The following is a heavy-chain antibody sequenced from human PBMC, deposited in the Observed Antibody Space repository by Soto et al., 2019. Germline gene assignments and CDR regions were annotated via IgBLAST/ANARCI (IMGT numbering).Heavy chain of an antibody. D-gene: IGHD2-15*01. Sequence: SGPTLVNPTQTLTLTCTFSGFSLSTSGVGVGWIRQPPGKALEWLALIYWDDDKRYSPSLKSRITITKDTSKNQVVLTMTNMDPVDTATYYGAHSGHCSGGSCYLYDYWGQGTLVTVSS. V-gene: IGHV2-5*02. CDR2: IYWDDDK. J-gene: IGHJ4*02. CDR1: GFSLSTSGVG. CDR3: AHSGHCSGGSCYLYDY.